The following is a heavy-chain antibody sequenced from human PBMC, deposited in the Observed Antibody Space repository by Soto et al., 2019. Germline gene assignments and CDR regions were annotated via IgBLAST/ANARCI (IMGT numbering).Heavy chain of an antibody. Sequence: EVQLVESGGGLVKPGGSLRLACAASGFTFSNAWMTWVRQAPGKGLEWVGRIKSKTDGGTIDYAAPVKGRFTVSRDDSETTLYLQMNSLKTEDTAVYYCTTESGYRRSSLYFDYFGQGTQVTVSS. V-gene: IGHV3-15*01. CDR1: GFTFSNAW. CDR3: TTESGYRRSSLYFDY. CDR2: IKSKTDGGTI. D-gene: IGHD6-6*01. J-gene: IGHJ4*02.